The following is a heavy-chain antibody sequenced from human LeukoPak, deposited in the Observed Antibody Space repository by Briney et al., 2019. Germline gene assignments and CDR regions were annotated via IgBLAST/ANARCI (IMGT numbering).Heavy chain of an antibody. V-gene: IGHV4-38-2*02. J-gene: IGHJ4*02. CDR3: ARELRGISARV. CDR1: GYSISSGYY. D-gene: IGHD6-25*01. Sequence: NPSETLSLTCAVSGYSISSGYYWGWIRQPPGKGLEWIGSIYHSGSTYYNPSLKSRVTISVDTSKNQFSLKLSSVTAADTAVYYCARELRGISARVRGQGTLVTVSS. CDR2: IYHSGST.